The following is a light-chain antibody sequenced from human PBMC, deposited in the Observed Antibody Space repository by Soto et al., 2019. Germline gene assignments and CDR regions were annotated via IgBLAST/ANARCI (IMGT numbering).Light chain of an antibody. V-gene: IGKV3-15*01. Sequence: EIVMTQSPATLSVSPGERATLSCRASQSVSSNLAWYQQKPGQAPRLLIYGASTRATGIPARFSGSGSGTEFTLTISGLEPEDFAVYFCQHFGSSPPVIFGQGTRLEIK. J-gene: IGKJ5*01. CDR1: QSVSSN. CDR2: GAS. CDR3: QHFGSSPPVI.